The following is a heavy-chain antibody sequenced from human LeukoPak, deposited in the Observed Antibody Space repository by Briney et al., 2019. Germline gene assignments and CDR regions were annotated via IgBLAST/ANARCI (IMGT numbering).Heavy chain of an antibody. CDR1: GFTFSSYA. D-gene: IGHD6-13*01. CDR3: AKDLGSSWTYEIDY. CDR2: ISYDGSNK. Sequence: GGSLRLSCAASGFTFSSYAMHWVRQAPGKGLEWVAVISYDGSNKYYADSVKGRFTISRDNSKNTLYLQMNSLRAEDTAVYYCAKDLGSSWTYEIDYWGQGTLVTVSS. J-gene: IGHJ4*02. V-gene: IGHV3-30-3*01.